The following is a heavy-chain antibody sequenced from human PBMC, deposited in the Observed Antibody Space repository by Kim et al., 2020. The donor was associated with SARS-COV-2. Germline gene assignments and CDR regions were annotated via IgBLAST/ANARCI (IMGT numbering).Heavy chain of an antibody. J-gene: IGHJ5*02. CDR1: GFTFINAW. CDR3: TTHAWFDP. V-gene: IGHV3-15*01. CDR2: IKGKADGWTI. Sequence: GGSLRLSCAASGFTFINAWMSWVRQAPGKGLEWVCRIKGKADGWTIDYAAPVKSRFTISRDDSKDTVYLQMNSLKTEDTAVYYCTTHAWFDPWGQVTQVIVSS.